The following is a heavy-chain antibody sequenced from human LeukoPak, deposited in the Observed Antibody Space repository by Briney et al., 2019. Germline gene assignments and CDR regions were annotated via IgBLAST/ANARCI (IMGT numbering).Heavy chain of an antibody. CDR2: IYYSGST. CDR3: ARDGI. CDR1: GGPISSSSYY. D-gene: IGHD1-14*01. V-gene: IGHV4-39*07. Sequence: LETLSLTCTVSGGPISSSSYYWGWIRQPPGKGLEWIGSIYYSGSTYYNPSLKSRVTISVDTSKNQFSLKLSSVTAADTAVYYCARDGIWGQGTLVTVSS. J-gene: IGHJ4*02.